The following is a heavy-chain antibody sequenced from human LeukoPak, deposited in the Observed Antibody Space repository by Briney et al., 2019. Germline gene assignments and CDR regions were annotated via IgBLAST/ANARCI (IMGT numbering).Heavy chain of an antibody. Sequence: ASVKVSCKVSGYTLTELSMHWVRQAPGKGLEWMGGFDPEDGETIYAQKFQGRVTMTEDTSTDTAYMELSSLRSEDTAVYYCATDGPRAVAATNWFDPWGQGTLVTVSS. CDR1: GYTLTELS. CDR2: FDPEDGET. D-gene: IGHD6-19*01. V-gene: IGHV1-24*01. CDR3: ATDGPRAVAATNWFDP. J-gene: IGHJ5*02.